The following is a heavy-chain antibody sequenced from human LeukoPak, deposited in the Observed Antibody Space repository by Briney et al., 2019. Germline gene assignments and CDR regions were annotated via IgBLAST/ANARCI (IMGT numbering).Heavy chain of an antibody. CDR1: GGTFTSYA. CDR2: INPNSGGT. Sequence: GASVKVSCKASGGTFTSYAISWVRQAPGQGLEWMGWINPNSGGTNYAQKFQGRVTMTRDTSISTAYMELSRLRSDDTAVYYCARDVPAGNNWFDPWGQGTLVTVSS. V-gene: IGHV1-2*02. CDR3: ARDVPAGNNWFDP. D-gene: IGHD6-13*01. J-gene: IGHJ5*02.